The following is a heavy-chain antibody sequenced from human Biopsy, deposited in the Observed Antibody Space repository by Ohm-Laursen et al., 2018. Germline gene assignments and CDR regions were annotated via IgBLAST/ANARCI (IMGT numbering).Heavy chain of an antibody. CDR2: IFYSANT. V-gene: IGHV4-31*03. D-gene: IGHD5-12*01. J-gene: IGHJ4*02. CDR1: GVSINGGRYY. Sequence: SETLSLTCTVSGVSINGGRYYWNWIRHHPGKGLEGIGNIFYSANTYYNPSPKSRVTISVDTSKNQFSLKLSSVTAADTAVYYCARLGSGDYFPTCFDFWGQGALVTVSS. CDR3: ARLGSGDYFPTCFDF.